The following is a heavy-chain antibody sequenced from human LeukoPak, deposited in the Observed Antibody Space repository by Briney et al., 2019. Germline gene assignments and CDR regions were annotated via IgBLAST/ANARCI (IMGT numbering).Heavy chain of an antibody. CDR2: ISAYNGNT. J-gene: IGHJ4*02. CDR3: ERDQVAAVAGDPFDY. CDR1: GYTFTSYG. D-gene: IGHD6-19*01. V-gene: IGHV1-18*01. Sequence: ASVKVSCKASGYTFTSYGISWVRQAPGQGLEWMGWISAYNGNTNYAQKLQGRVTMTTDTSTSTAYMELRSLRSDDTAVYYCERDQVAAVAGDPFDYWGQGTLVTVSS.